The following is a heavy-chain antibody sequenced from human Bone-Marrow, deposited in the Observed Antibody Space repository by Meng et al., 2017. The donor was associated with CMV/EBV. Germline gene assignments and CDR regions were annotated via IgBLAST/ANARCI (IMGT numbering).Heavy chain of an antibody. Sequence: ASVKVSRKASGYTFTGYYMHWVRQAPGQGLEWMGWINPNSGGTNYAQKFQGRVTMTRDTSISTAYMELSRLRSDDTAVYYCARDRRYCSSTSCYWGDAFDIWGQGTMVTVSS. CDR3: ARDRRYCSSTSCYWGDAFDI. CDR1: GYTFTGYY. D-gene: IGHD2-2*01. J-gene: IGHJ3*02. V-gene: IGHV1-2*02. CDR2: INPNSGGT.